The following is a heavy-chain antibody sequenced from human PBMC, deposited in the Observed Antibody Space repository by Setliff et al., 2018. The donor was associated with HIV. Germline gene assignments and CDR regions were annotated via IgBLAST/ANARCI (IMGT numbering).Heavy chain of an antibody. CDR3: ARQRSSGWYSAEYFQH. Sequence: ASVKVSCKASGFTLNSYGITWVRQAPGQGLQRMGWISAYNGNTNYAQKVQGRARMTTDTSTNTAYMELRNLRSDDTAVYYCARQRSSGWYSAEYFQHWGQGTLVTVSS. J-gene: IGHJ1*01. CDR1: GFTLNSYG. V-gene: IGHV1-18*01. D-gene: IGHD6-19*01. CDR2: ISAYNGNT.